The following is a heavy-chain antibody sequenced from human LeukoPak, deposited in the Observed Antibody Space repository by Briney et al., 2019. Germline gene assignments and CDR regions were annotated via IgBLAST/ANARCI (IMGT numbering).Heavy chain of an antibody. D-gene: IGHD3-3*01. CDR3: ASESTIFGVVRNY. V-gene: IGHV4-34*01. Sequence: PSETLSLTCAVYSGSFSGYYWSWIRQPPGKGLEWIGEINHSGSTNYNPSLKSRVTISVDTSKNQFSLKLSSVTAADTAVYYCASESTIFGVVRNYWGQGTLVTVSS. J-gene: IGHJ4*02. CDR2: INHSGST. CDR1: SGSFSGYY.